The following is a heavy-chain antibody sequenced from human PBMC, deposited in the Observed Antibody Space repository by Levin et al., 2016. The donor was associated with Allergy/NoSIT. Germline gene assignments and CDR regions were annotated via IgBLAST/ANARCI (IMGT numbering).Heavy chain of an antibody. D-gene: IGHD6-13*01. Sequence: WIRQPPGKGLEWVSVISGGGDSTYYGDSVKGRFTISRDNSKNTLYLQMNSLRAEDTAVYYCAKIYRGSWYFFDYWGQGTLVTVSS. J-gene: IGHJ4*02. CDR2: ISGGGDST. CDR3: AKIYRGSWYFFDY. V-gene: IGHV3-23*01.